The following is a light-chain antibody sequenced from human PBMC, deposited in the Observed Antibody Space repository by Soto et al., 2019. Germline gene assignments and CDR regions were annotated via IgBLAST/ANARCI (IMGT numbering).Light chain of an antibody. J-gene: IGLJ3*02. CDR3: AAWDDRLSGPV. CDR2: SNS. V-gene: IGLV1-47*02. Sequence: QSVLTQPPSASGTPGQRVTIYCSGRRSNIGTNYVYWYQQFPGTAPKLLIYSNSHRPSGVPDRFSGSKSGTSASLAISGLRSDDEADYYCAAWDDRLSGPVFGGGTQLTVL. CDR1: RSNIGTNY.